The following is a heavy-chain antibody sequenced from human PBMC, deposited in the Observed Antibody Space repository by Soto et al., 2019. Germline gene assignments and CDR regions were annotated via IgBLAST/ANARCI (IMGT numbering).Heavy chain of an antibody. V-gene: IGHV4-59*08. CDR1: GGSISSYY. CDR3: ARQVPYQPLLYPAWFDP. D-gene: IGHD2-2*02. J-gene: IGHJ5*02. CDR2: IYYSGST. Sequence: PSETLSLTCTVSGGSISSYYWSWIRQPPGKGLEWIGYIYYSGSTKYNPSLKSRVTISVDTSKNQFSLKLSSVTAADTAVYYCARQVPYQPLLYPAWFDPWGQGTLVTVSS.